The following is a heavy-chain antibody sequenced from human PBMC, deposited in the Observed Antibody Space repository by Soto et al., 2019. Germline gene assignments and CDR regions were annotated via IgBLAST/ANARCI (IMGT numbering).Heavy chain of an antibody. CDR3: ARDRWFGELLSLQFDY. Sequence: PGGSLRLSCAASGFTFSSYGMHWVRQAPGKGLEWVAVIWYDGSNKYYADSVKGRFTISRDNSKNTLYLQMNSLRAEDTAVYYCARDRWFGELLSLQFDYWGQGTLVTVSS. V-gene: IGHV3-33*01. CDR2: IWYDGSNK. CDR1: GFTFSSYG. J-gene: IGHJ4*02. D-gene: IGHD3-10*01.